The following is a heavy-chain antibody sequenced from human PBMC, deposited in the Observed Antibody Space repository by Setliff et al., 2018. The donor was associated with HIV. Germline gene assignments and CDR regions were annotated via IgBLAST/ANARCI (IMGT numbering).Heavy chain of an antibody. Sequence: PGGSLRLSCAASGFTFSNYWMDWVRQAPGKGLEWVATIKQDGGEIYYVDSVKGRFTISRDNARTSLYLEMSSLRAEDTAVYLCANLWEVGAWGQGTLVTVSS. J-gene: IGHJ5*02. CDR3: ANLWEVGA. CDR2: IKQDGGEI. D-gene: IGHD1-26*01. CDR1: GFTFSNYW. V-gene: IGHV3-7*03.